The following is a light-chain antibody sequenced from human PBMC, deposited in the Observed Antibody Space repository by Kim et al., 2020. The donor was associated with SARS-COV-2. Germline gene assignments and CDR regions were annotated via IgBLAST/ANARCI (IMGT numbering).Light chain of an antibody. Sequence: VAVGQTVRITCQGDSLRSYYATWYQQKPGQAPILVIYGKSNRPSGIPDRFSGSSSGNTASLTITGTQAGDEADYYCNSRDSNDNVVFGGGTQLTVL. J-gene: IGLJ2*01. CDR3: NSRDSNDNVV. V-gene: IGLV3-19*01. CDR2: GKS. CDR1: SLRSYY.